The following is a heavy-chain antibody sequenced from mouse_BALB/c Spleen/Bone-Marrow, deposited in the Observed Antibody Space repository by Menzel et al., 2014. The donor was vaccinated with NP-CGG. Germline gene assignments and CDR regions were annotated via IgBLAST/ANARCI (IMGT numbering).Heavy chain of an antibody. D-gene: IGHD1-1*01. CDR2: IDPANGNT. V-gene: IGHV14-3*02. CDR1: GFNIKDTY. CDR3: ANYYYGSSLFAY. J-gene: IGHJ3*01. Sequence: VQLQQPGAELVKPGASVKLSCTASGFNIKDTYMHWVKQRPEQGLEWIGRIDPANGNTKYDPKFQGNVTITADTSSSTAYLQLSSLTSEDTAVYYCANYYYGSSLFAYWGQGTLVTVSA.